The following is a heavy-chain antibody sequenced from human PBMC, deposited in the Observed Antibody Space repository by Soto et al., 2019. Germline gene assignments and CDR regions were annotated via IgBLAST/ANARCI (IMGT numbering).Heavy chain of an antibody. Sequence: EVQFLESGGGLVQPGGSLRLSCAASGVTFSNYAMNWVRQAPGKGLEWVSGISHSGSSTYYADSVKGRFTISRDNSKNTLFLQMTSLTVEDTAVYYCAKGSWVHHGSEGGNWLDPWGQGTLVTVSS. CDR3: AKGSWVHHGSEGGNWLDP. D-gene: IGHD3-10*01. J-gene: IGHJ5*02. CDR1: GVTFSNYA. CDR2: ISHSGSST. V-gene: IGHV3-23*01.